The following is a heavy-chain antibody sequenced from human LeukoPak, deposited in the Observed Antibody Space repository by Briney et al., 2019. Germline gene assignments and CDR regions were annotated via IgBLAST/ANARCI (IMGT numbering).Heavy chain of an antibody. Sequence: PGGSLRLSCAASGFTFSSYAMHWVRQAPGKGLEWVAVISYDGSNKYYADSVKGQFTISRDNSKNTLYLQMNSLRAEDTAVYYCARGLKAGAYYYGMDVWGQGTTVTVSS. J-gene: IGHJ6*02. V-gene: IGHV3-30-3*01. CDR1: GFTFSSYA. CDR2: ISYDGSNK. CDR3: ARGLKAGAYYYGMDV. D-gene: IGHD1-26*01.